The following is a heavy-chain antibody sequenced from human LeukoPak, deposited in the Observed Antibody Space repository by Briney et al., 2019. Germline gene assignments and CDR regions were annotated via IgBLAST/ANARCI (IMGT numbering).Heavy chain of an antibody. CDR2: INHSGST. V-gene: IGHV4-34*01. J-gene: IGHJ4*02. D-gene: IGHD3-3*01. CDR3: AIAMTGYYDFWY. CDR1: GGSFSGYY. Sequence: SETLSLTCAVYGGSFSGYYWSWIRQPPGKGLEWIGEINHSGSTNYNPSLKSRVTISVDTSKNQFSLKLSSVTAADTAVYYCAIAMTGYYDFWYWGQGTLVTGSS.